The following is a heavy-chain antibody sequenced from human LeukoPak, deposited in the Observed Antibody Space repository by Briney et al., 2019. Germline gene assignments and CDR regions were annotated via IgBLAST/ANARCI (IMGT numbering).Heavy chain of an antibody. D-gene: IGHD5-18*01. CDR3: ARDIKGYGY. CDR2: ISYDGSNK. V-gene: IGHV3-30*04. J-gene: IGHJ4*02. Sequence: GGSLRLSCAASGFTFSSYAMHWVRQAPGKGLEWVAVISYDGSNKYYADSVKGRFTISRDNSKNTLYLQMNSLKAEDTAVYYCARDIKGYGYWGQGTLVTVSS. CDR1: GFTFSSYA.